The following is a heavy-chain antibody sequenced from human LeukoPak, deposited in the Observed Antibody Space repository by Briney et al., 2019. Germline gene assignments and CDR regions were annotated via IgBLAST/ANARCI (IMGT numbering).Heavy chain of an antibody. D-gene: IGHD5-12*01. CDR2: ISAYNGNT. CDR3: ARNSLAGYDFDY. Sequence: ASVKVSCKASGYTFSNYGLSWVRRAPGQGLEWMGWISAYNGNTNYAQKFQGRVTMTTDTSTSTAYMEVRGLRSDDTAVYYCARNSLAGYDFDYWGQGTLVTVSS. J-gene: IGHJ4*02. CDR1: GYTFSNYG. V-gene: IGHV1-18*01.